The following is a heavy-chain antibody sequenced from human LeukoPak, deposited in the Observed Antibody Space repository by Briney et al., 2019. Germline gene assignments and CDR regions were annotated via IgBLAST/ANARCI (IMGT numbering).Heavy chain of an antibody. D-gene: IGHD3-16*02. CDR2: INHSGST. CDR1: GGSFSGYY. Sequence: KPSETLSLTCAVYGGSFSGYYWSWIRQPPGKGLEWIGEINHSGSTNYNPSLKSRVTISVDTSKNQFSLKLSSVTAADTAVYYCARVSSVGRLNFDYWGQGTLVTVSS. V-gene: IGHV4-34*01. CDR3: ARVSSVGRLNFDY. J-gene: IGHJ4*02.